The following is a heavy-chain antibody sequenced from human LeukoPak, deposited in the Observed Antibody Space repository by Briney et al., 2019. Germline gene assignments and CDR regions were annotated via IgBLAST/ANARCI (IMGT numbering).Heavy chain of an antibody. CDR1: GFIFSSYG. Sequence: GESLRLSCAASGFIFSSYGMHWVRQAPGKGLEWVAFIRYDGSNKYYADSVKGRFTISRDNSKNTLYLQMNSLRAEDTAVYYCAKDEMATSPFDYWGQGTLVTVSS. V-gene: IGHV3-30*02. CDR3: AKDEMATSPFDY. CDR2: IRYDGSNK. D-gene: IGHD5-24*01. J-gene: IGHJ4*02.